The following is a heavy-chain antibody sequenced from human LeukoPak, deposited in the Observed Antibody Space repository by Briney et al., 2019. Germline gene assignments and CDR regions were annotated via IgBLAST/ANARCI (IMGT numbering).Heavy chain of an antibody. D-gene: IGHD3-10*01. J-gene: IGHJ3*02. CDR2: LYRDGTT. V-gene: IGHV3-66*01. CDR1: GFFFSGNA. CDR3: ARTMVRGVIDAFDI. Sequence: PGGSLRLSCEASGFFFSGNAMSWVRQAPGRGLEWVSVLYRDGTTYYTDSVKGRFTISRDNSKNTLYLQMNSLRAEDTAVYYCARTMVRGVIDAFDIWGRGTLVTVSS.